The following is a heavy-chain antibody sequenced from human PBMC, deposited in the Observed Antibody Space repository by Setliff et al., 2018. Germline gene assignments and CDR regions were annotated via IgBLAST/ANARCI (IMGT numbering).Heavy chain of an antibody. CDR1: GDSISSRRNY. J-gene: IGHJ4*02. Sequence: KASETLSLTCTVSGDSISSRRNYWGWFRQPAGKELEWIGQIYTSWSTNYNPSLKSRVTISLDTSKNQFSLKVTSVTAADTAVYYCARGRNIAARLFDSWGQGTLVTVSS. CDR3: ARGRNIAARLFDS. V-gene: IGHV4-61*09. CDR2: IYTSWST. D-gene: IGHD6-6*01.